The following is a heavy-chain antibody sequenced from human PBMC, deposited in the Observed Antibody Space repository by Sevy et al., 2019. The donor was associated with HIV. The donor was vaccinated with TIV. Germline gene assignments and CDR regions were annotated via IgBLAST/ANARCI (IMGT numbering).Heavy chain of an antibody. V-gene: IGHV4-61*01. CDR2: ISYSGST. Sequence: SETLSLTCSVSGASVSSGSFFWTWIRQAPGKGLEWIGYISYSGSTNYNPSLKSRVTFSVDTSKNQFSLKLRSVTAADTTVYYCARDQAESSSTGGMDSWGPGALVTVSS. D-gene: IGHD6-6*01. CDR1: GASVSSGSFF. CDR3: ARDQAESSSTGGMDS. J-gene: IGHJ4*02.